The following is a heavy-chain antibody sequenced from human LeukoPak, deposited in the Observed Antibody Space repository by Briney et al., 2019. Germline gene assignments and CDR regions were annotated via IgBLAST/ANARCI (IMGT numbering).Heavy chain of an antibody. CDR3: ARAPLSSGYYSLIDAFDI. J-gene: IGHJ3*02. CDR2: INHSGST. D-gene: IGHD3-22*01. CDR1: GGSFSGYY. V-gene: IGHV4-34*01. Sequence: SETLSPTCAVYGGSFSGYYWSWIRQPPGKGLEWIGEINHSGSTNYNPSLKSRVTISVDTSKNQFSLKLSSVTAADTAVYYCARAPLSSGYYSLIDAFDIWGQGTMVTVSS.